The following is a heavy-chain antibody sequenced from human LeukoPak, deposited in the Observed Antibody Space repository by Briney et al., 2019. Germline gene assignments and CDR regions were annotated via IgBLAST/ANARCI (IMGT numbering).Heavy chain of an antibody. CDR3: ARGVGMVYAMSYYYGMDV. D-gene: IGHD2-8*01. CDR1: GGSFSGYY. V-gene: IGHV4-34*01. CDR2: INHSGST. Sequence: SETLSLTCAVYGGSFSGYYWSWIRQPPGKGLEWIGEINHSGSTNYNPSLKSRVTISVDTSKNQFSPKLSSVTAADTAVYYCARGVGMVYAMSYYYGMDVWGQGTTVTVSS. J-gene: IGHJ6*02.